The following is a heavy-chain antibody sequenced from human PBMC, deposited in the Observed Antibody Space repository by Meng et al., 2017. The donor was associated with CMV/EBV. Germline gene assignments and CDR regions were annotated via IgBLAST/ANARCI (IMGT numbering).Heavy chain of an antibody. CDR2: IKQDGTER. CDR1: GFIFSNYW. V-gene: IGHV3-7*01. Sequence: GGSLRLSCAASGFIFSNYWMSRVRQAPGKGLEWVANIKQDGTERYYVDSVKGRSTISRDNAKNSLFLHMNSLTAEDTAVYYCARDVGGRGYSADWGQGTLVTVSS. D-gene: IGHD5-12*01. CDR3: ARDVGGRGYSAD. J-gene: IGHJ4*02.